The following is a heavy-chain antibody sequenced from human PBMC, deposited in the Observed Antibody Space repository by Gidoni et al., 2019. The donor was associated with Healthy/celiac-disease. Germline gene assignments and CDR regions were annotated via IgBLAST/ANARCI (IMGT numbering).Heavy chain of an antibody. CDR2: INPNSGGT. Sequence: QVQLVQSGAEVKKPGASVKVSCKASGYPFTGYYMHWVRQAPGQGLEWMGWINPNSGGTNYAQKFQGWVTMTRDTSISTAYMELSRLRSDDTAVYYCARGVYSNYSYYYGMDVWGQGTTVTVSS. D-gene: IGHD4-4*01. V-gene: IGHV1-2*04. J-gene: IGHJ6*02. CDR3: ARGVYSNYSYYYGMDV. CDR1: GYPFTGYY.